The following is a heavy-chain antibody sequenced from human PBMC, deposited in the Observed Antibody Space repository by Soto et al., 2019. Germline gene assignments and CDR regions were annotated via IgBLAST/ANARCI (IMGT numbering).Heavy chain of an antibody. CDR2: IHYSGSTN. V-gene: IGHV4-59*08. CDR1: GGSISSYF. D-gene: IGHD7-27*01. J-gene: IGHJ4*02. Sequence: QVQLQESGPGLVKPSETLSLTCTVSGGSISSYFWSWIRQPPGKGLEWIGYIHYSGSTNNYNPSLKSRVLISVDTSKNQFSLKLSSVTAADTAVYYCVRHNWGYYFDYWGQGTLVTVSS. CDR3: VRHNWGYYFDY.